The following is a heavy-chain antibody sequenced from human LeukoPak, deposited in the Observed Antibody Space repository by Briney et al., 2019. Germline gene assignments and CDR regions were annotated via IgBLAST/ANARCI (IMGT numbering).Heavy chain of an antibody. CDR1: GFTFGDYA. V-gene: IGHV3-49*04. CDR3: TRASGEWLLIQSGY. Sequence: GGSLRLSCTASGFTFGDYAMSWVRQAPGNGLEWVGFIRSKAYGGTTEYAASVKGRFTISRDDSKSIAYLQMNSLKTEDTAVYYCTRASGEWLLIQSGYWGQGTLVTVSS. D-gene: IGHD5-12*01. CDR2: IRSKAYGGTT. J-gene: IGHJ4*02.